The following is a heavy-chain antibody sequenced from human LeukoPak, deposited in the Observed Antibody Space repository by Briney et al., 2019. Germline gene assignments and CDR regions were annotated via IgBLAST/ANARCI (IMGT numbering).Heavy chain of an antibody. Sequence: ASVKVSCKASGYTFTSYGISWVRQAPGQGLEWMGWISAYNGNTNYAQKLQGRVTMTTDTSTSTAYMELRSLRSDDTAMYYCASGKGFVGAGYYYMDVWGKGTTVTVSS. D-gene: IGHD4-23*01. CDR1: GYTFTSYG. CDR2: ISAYNGNT. J-gene: IGHJ6*03. CDR3: ASGKGFVGAGYYYMDV. V-gene: IGHV1-18*01.